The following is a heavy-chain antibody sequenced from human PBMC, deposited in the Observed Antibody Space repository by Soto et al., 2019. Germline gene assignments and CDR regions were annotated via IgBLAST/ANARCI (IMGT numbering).Heavy chain of an antibody. J-gene: IGHJ4*02. Sequence: GASVKVSCKASGGTFSSHAISWVRQAPGQGLEWMGGIIPIYGTSNYAQTFQGRVTIIADKSTSTAYMELSSLRSEDTTVYYCATSVSSGEYFDYWGQGTLVTVSS. V-gene: IGHV1-69*06. CDR3: ATSVSSGEYFDY. D-gene: IGHD6-6*01. CDR1: GGTFSSHA. CDR2: IIPIYGTS.